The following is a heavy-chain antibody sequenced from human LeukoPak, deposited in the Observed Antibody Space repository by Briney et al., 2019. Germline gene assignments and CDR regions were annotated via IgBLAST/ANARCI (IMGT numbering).Heavy chain of an antibody. V-gene: IGHV1-8*01. Sequence: ASVKVSCKASGYTFTSYDINWVRQATGQGLEWMGWMNPNSGNTGYAQKFQGRVTMTRNTSISTAYMELSSLRSEDTAVYYCARGVFVGNSYYYYYYYGMDVWGQGTTVTVSS. CDR2: MNPNSGNT. CDR3: ARGVFVGNSYYYYYYYGMDV. D-gene: IGHD4-23*01. J-gene: IGHJ6*02. CDR1: GYTFTSYD.